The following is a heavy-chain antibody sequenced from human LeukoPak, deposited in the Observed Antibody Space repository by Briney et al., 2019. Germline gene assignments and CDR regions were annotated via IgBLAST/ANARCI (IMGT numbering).Heavy chain of an antibody. Sequence: PSETLSLTCTVSGYSISSGYYWGWIRQPPGKGLEWIGSIYHSGSTYYNPSLKSRVTISVDTSKNQFSLKLSSVTAADTAVYYCAREFSSSNWFDPWGQGTLVTVSS. J-gene: IGHJ5*02. D-gene: IGHD6-13*01. V-gene: IGHV4-38-2*02. CDR1: GYSISSGYY. CDR2: IYHSGST. CDR3: AREFSSSNWFDP.